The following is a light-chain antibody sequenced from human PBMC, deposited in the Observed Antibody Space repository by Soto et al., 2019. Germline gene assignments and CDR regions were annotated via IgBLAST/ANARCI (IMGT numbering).Light chain of an antibody. CDR2: AAS. Sequence: DIQMTQSPSSLSASVGDRVTITCRASQSISSYLNWYQQKPGKAPKLLIYAASSLQSGVPSRFSGSGSGTVFTPTTSSLQLEDLATYYCQQSSSPPNTLGRGTKLEIK. CDR1: QSISSY. J-gene: IGKJ2*01. V-gene: IGKV1-39*01. CDR3: QQSSSPPNT.